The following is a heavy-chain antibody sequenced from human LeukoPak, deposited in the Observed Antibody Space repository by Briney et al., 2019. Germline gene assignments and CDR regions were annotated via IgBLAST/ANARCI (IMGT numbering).Heavy chain of an antibody. D-gene: IGHD3-9*01. V-gene: IGHV4-39*07. CDR1: GGSISSSSYY. CDR2: IYYSGST. J-gene: IGHJ6*03. Sequence: SETLSLTCTVSGGSISSSSYYWGWIRQPPGKGLEWIGSIYYSGSTNYNPSLKSRVTISVDTSKNQFSLKLSSVTAADTAVYYCARARRYYDILTGFSYYMDVWGKGTAVTVSS. CDR3: ARARRYYDILTGFSYYMDV.